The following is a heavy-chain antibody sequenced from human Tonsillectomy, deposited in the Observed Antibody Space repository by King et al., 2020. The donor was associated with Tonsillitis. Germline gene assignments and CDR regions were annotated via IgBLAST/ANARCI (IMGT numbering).Heavy chain of an antibody. CDR2: IYYTGSA. D-gene: IGHD5-12*01. CDR1: GGSISSDF. V-gene: IGHV4-59*01. CDR3: ATGGGYDYVGDS. J-gene: IGHJ4*02. Sequence: QLQESGPGLVKPSETLSLTCTVSGGSISSDFWSWIRQPPGKGLEWIGYIYYTGSAKYNPSLNGRVTISIDTSKNQFSLKLSSVTAADTAVYYCATGGGYDYVGDSCGQGTLVTVSS.